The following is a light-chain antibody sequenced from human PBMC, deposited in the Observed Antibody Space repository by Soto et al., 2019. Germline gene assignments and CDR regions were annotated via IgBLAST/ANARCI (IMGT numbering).Light chain of an antibody. CDR2: DAS. Sequence: DIQMTQSPSTLYASVGDRITITCRASQSVSSRMAWYQQKPGKDPKLHIYDASSLESGVPSRFSGRGSGTEFTLTISSLQPDDCATYYCHTYNSYSLPNFGQGTKLKIK. V-gene: IGKV1-5*01. CDR1: QSVSSR. J-gene: IGKJ2*01. CDR3: HTYNSYSLPN.